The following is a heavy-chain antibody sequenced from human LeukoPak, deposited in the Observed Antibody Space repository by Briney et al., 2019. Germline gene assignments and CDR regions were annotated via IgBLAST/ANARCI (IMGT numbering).Heavy chain of an antibody. J-gene: IGHJ4*02. CDR1: SGSINSSRYY. CDR2: IYYSGST. Sequence: SETLSLTCTVSSGSINSSRYYWGFIRQPPGKRLEWIGSIYYSGSTYYNPSLKSRITISVDTSKNQFSLKLSSVTAADTAVYYCARRAITMVRGPPKYYFDYWGQGTLVTVSS. V-gene: IGHV4-39*07. D-gene: IGHD3-10*01. CDR3: ARRAITMVRGPPKYYFDY.